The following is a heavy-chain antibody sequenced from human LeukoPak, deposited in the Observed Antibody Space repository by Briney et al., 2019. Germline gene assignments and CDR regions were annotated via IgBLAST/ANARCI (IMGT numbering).Heavy chain of an antibody. CDR1: GGSFSGYY. CDR2: INHSGST. CDR3: ARGKYSSSWYGRHSYYYYYYMDV. J-gene: IGHJ6*03. D-gene: IGHD6-13*01. Sequence: SETLSLTCAVYGGSFSGYYWSWIRQPPGKGLEWIGDINHSGSTNYNPSLKSRVTISVDTSKNQFSLKLTSVTAADTAVYYCARGKYSSSWYGRHSYYYYYYMDVWGKGTTVTVSS. V-gene: IGHV4-34*01.